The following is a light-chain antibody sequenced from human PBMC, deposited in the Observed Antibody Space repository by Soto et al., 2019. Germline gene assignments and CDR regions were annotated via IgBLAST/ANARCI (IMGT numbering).Light chain of an antibody. J-gene: IGLJ2*01. CDR2: EDN. V-gene: IGLV6-57*02. CDR1: SGSIASNY. CDR3: QSYDSSSHVV. Sequence: NFMLTQPHSVSESPGKTVTISCTGSSGSIASNYVRWYQQRPGSAPTTVIYEDNQRPSGVPDRFSGSIDSSSNSASLTISGLKTEDEADYYCQSYDSSSHVVFGGGTKLTV.